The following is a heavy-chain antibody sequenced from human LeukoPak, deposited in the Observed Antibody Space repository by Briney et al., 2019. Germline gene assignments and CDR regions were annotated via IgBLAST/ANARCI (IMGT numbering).Heavy chain of an antibody. CDR1: GGSISSGGYY. Sequence: PSETLSLTCAVSGGSISSGGYYWSWIRQPPGKGLEWIGYIYYSGSTYYNPSLKSRVTISVDTSKNQFSLKLSSVTAADTAVYYCARGPGDGDGYNENFDYWGQGTLVTVSS. CDR2: IYYSGST. D-gene: IGHD5-24*01. V-gene: IGHV4-31*11. CDR3: ARGPGDGDGYNENFDY. J-gene: IGHJ4*02.